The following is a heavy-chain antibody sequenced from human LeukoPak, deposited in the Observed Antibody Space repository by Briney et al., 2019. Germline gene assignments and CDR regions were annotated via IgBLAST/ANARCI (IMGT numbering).Heavy chain of an antibody. CDR1: GFTFSSYA. D-gene: IGHD3-9*01. CDR2: ISGGGGST. V-gene: IGHV3-23*01. CDR3: AKFYDISTGYFDC. Sequence: GGSLRLSCAASGFTFSSYAMSWVRQSPAKGLEWVSAISGGGGSTYYADSVKGRFTISRDNSKNKLYLQMNSLRAEDTAVYYCAKFYDISTGYFDCWGQGTLVTVSS. J-gene: IGHJ4*02.